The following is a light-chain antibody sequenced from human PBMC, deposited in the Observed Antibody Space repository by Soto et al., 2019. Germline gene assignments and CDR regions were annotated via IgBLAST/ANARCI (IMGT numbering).Light chain of an antibody. CDR1: QSVSSN. Sequence: EIVMTQSPATLSVSPGERATLSCRASQSVSSNLAWYQQKPGQAPRLLIYGASTRATGIPAGFSGSGSGTEFTLTISSLQSEDFAVYYCQQYNNWPPERTFGQGTKVDIK. J-gene: IGKJ1*01. CDR2: GAS. CDR3: QQYNNWPPERT. V-gene: IGKV3-15*01.